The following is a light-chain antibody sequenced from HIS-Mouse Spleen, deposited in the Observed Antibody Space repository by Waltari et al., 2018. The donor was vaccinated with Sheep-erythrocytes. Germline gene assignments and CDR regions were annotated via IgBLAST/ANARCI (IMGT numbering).Light chain of an antibody. V-gene: IGLV2-23*01. CDR3: CSYAGSSTLV. Sequence: QSALTQPASVSGSPGQSITISCTGTSSDVGGYNYVSWYQQHPGKAPKLMIYEGSKRPSGVSNRVSGSKSGNTASLTISGLQAEDEADYYCCSYAGSSTLVFGGGTKLTVL. CDR1: SSDVGGYNY. J-gene: IGLJ2*01. CDR2: EGS.